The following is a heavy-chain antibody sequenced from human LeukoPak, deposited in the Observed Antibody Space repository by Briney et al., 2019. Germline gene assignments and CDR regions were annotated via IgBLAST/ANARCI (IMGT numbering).Heavy chain of an antibody. CDR2: IYHSGST. CDR1: GGSISSGSYY. V-gene: IGHV4-39*07. CDR3: ARAYITMIVVNDAFDI. Sequence: SETLSLTCTVSGGSISSGSYYWRWIRQPAGKGLEWIGSIYHSGSTYYNPSLKSRVTISVDTSKNQFSLKLSSVTAADTAVYYCARAYITMIVVNDAFDIWGQGTMVTVSS. J-gene: IGHJ3*02. D-gene: IGHD3-22*01.